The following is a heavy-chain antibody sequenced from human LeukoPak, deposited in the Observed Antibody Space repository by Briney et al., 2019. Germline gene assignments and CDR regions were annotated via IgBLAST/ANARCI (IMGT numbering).Heavy chain of an antibody. CDR1: GFTFSSYW. D-gene: IGHD6-13*01. V-gene: IGHV3-23*01. J-gene: IGHJ4*02. Sequence: GGSLRLSCAASGFTFSSYWMSWVRQAPGKGLEWVSAISGSGGSTYYADSVKGRFTISRDNSKNTLYLQMNSLRAEDTAVYYCAKAVSIAAAAPMFDYWGQGTLVTVSS. CDR3: AKAVSIAAAAPMFDY. CDR2: ISGSGGST.